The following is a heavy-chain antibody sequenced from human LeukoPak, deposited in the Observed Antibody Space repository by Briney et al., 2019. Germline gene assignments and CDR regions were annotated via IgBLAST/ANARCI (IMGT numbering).Heavy chain of an antibody. D-gene: IGHD6-19*01. Sequence: PSETLSLTCTVSGVYITNGLYFWNWIRQPPGKGLEWIGYIYYSGSTNYNPSLKSRVTISVDTSKNQFSLKLGSVTAADTAVYYCASLYPLRAVAGFGWFDPWGQGTLVTVSS. J-gene: IGHJ5*02. CDR1: GVYITNGLYF. V-gene: IGHV4-61*01. CDR2: IYYSGST. CDR3: ASLYPLRAVAGFGWFDP.